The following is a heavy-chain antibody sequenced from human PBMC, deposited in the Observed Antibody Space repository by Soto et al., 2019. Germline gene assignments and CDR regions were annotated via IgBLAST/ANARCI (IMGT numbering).Heavy chain of an antibody. V-gene: IGHV3-11*01. CDR3: TSFTLDYAILTGFTRSYYYGMDV. CDR1: GFTFSDYY. CDR2: ISSSGSTI. D-gene: IGHD3-9*01. J-gene: IGHJ6*02. Sequence: QVQLVESGGGLVKPGGSLRLSCAASGFTFSDYYMSWIRQAPGKGLEWASYISSSGSTIYYADSVKGRFTISRDNAKTSLYLQMNSLRAEYTAVYYCTSFTLDYAILTGFTRSYYYGMDVWGQGTTVTVSS.